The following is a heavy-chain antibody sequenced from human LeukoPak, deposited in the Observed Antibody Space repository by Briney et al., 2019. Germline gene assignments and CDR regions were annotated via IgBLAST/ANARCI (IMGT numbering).Heavy chain of an antibody. J-gene: IGHJ4*02. CDR3: ARDGGYGTPSRYGDLYYFDY. CDR1: GFTFSSYG. D-gene: IGHD4-17*01. Sequence: PGRSLRLSCAASGFTFSSYGMHWVRQAPGKGLEWVAVISYDGSNKYYADSVKGRFTISRDNSKNTLYLQMNSLRAEDTAVYYCARDGGYGTPSRYGDLYYFDYRGQGTLVTVSS. CDR2: ISYDGSNK. V-gene: IGHV3-30*03.